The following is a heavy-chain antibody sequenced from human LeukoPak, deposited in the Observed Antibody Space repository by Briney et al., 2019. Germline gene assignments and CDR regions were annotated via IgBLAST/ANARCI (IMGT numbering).Heavy chain of an antibody. CDR2: IYYSGST. CDR3: ARHNSPEILYSRRAFDY. J-gene: IGHJ4*02. Sequence: SETLSLTCTVSGGSISSSSYYWGWIRQPPGKGLEWIGSIYYSGSTYYNPSLKSRVTISVDTSKNQFSLKLSSVTAADTAVYYCARHNSPEILYSRRAFDYWGQGTLVTVSS. V-gene: IGHV4-39*01. D-gene: IGHD3-10*01. CDR1: GGSISSSSYY.